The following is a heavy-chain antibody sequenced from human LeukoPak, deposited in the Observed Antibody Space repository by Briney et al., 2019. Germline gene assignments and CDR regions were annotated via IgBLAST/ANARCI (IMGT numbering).Heavy chain of an antibody. CDR1: GFTFSSYA. CDR3: AKDGTTTITFDY. V-gene: IGHV3-23*01. Sequence: GGSLRLSCAASGFTFSSYATSWVRQAPGKGLEWVSVISGSGGSTYYRDSAKGRFTISRDNSKNTLYLQMNSLRAEDTAVYYCAKDGTTTITFDYWGQGTLVTVSS. D-gene: IGHD1-1*01. CDR2: ISGSGGST. J-gene: IGHJ4*02.